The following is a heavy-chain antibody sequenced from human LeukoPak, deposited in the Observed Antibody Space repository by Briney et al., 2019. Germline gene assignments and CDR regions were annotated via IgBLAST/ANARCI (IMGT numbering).Heavy chain of an antibody. CDR3: ARRISWGWFDP. J-gene: IGHJ5*02. CDR2: ISSSSSYI. D-gene: IGHD2-15*01. V-gene: IGHV3-21*01. CDR1: GFTVTNSY. Sequence: GGSLRLSCAASGFTVTNSYLSWVRQAPGKGLEWVSSISSSSSYIYYADSVKGRFTISRDNAKNSLYLQMNSLRAEDTAVYYCARRISWGWFDPWGQGTLVTVSS.